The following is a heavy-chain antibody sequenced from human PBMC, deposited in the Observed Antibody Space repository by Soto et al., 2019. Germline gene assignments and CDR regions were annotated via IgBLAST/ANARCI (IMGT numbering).Heavy chain of an antibody. D-gene: IGHD3-10*01. CDR1: GFTFSSYG. J-gene: IGHJ4*02. CDR3: VYGSGSYYFTAPNRFESGYYDY. Sequence: QVQLVESGGGVVQPGRSLRLSCAASGFTFSSYGMHWVRQAPGKGLEWVAVISYDGSNKYYADSVKGRFTISRDNSKNTLYLQMNSLRAEDTAVYYCVYGSGSYYFTAPNRFESGYYDYWGQGTLVTVSS. CDR2: ISYDGSNK. V-gene: IGHV3-30*03.